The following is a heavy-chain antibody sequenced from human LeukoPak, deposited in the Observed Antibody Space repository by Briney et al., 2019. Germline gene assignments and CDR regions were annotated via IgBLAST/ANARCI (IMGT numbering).Heavy chain of an antibody. Sequence: SETLSLTCTVSGGSISSYYWSWIRQPPGKGLGWIGHIYTSGTTNYNPSLKSRVTMSVDTSKNLFSLKVSSVTAADTAVYYCARDPKQLGLFDYWGQGTLVTVS. J-gene: IGHJ4*02. CDR1: GGSISSYY. CDR3: ARDPKQLGLFDY. V-gene: IGHV4-4*07. D-gene: IGHD6-6*01. CDR2: IYTSGTT.